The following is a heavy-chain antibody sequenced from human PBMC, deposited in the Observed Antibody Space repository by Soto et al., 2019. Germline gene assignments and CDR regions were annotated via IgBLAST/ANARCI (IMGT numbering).Heavy chain of an antibody. CDR2: IYYSGTT. V-gene: IGHV4-39*01. J-gene: IGHJ3*01. CDR1: GGSVSSSSYY. Sequence: SETLSLTCSVSGGSVSSSSYYWGWIRQPPGKGLEWIGNIYYSGTTYYNPSLQSQVTISVDTSKNQFSLKLSSVTAADTAVYYCARGDAVDLWGPGTMVTVSS. CDR3: ARGDAVDL.